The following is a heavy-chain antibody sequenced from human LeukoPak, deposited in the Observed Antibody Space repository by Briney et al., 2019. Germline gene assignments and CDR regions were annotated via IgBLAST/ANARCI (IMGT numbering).Heavy chain of an antibody. D-gene: IGHD3-16*02. Sequence: GGSLRLSCAASGFTFSSYGMSWVRQAPGKGLEWVSAISGSGGSTYYADSVEGRFTISRDNSKNTLYLQMNSLRAEDTAVYYCAKGVWGSYRFISSGKYYFDYWGQGTLVTVSS. CDR1: GFTFSSYG. CDR2: ISGSGGST. V-gene: IGHV3-23*01. J-gene: IGHJ4*02. CDR3: AKGVWGSYRFISSGKYYFDY.